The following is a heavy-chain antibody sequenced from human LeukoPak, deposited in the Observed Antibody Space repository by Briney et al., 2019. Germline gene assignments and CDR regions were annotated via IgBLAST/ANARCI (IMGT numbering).Heavy chain of an antibody. Sequence: GASVKVSCKASGYTFTSYYMHWVRQAPGQGLEWMGRINPNSGGTNYAQKFQGRVTMTRDTSISTAYMELSRLRSDDTAVYYCARDPGYDFWSGYRYYYYGMDVWGQGTTVTVSS. CDR1: GYTFTSYY. CDR3: ARDPGYDFWSGYRYYYYGMDV. D-gene: IGHD3-3*01. V-gene: IGHV1-2*06. J-gene: IGHJ6*02. CDR2: INPNSGGT.